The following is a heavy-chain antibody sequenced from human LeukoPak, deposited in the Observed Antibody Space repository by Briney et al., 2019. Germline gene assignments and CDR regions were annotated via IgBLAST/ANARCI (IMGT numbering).Heavy chain of an antibody. Sequence: GGSLRLSCAASGFTVSSNYMSWVRQAPGKGLEWVSVIYSGGSTYYADSVKGRFTISRDNSKNTLYLQMNSLRAEDTAVYYCARVTGPYGNDAFDIWGQGTMVTVSS. CDR2: IYSGGST. J-gene: IGHJ3*02. CDR1: GFTVSSNY. V-gene: IGHV3-66*01. CDR3: ARVTGPYGNDAFDI. D-gene: IGHD2-8*02.